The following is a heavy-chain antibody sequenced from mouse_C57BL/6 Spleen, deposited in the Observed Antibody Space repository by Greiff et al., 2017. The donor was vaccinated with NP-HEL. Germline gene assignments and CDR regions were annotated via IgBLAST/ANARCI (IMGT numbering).Heavy chain of an antibody. D-gene: IGHD2-4*01. J-gene: IGHJ1*03. V-gene: IGHV1-81*01. Sequence: QVQLKESGAELARPGASVKLSCKASGYTFTSYGISWVKQRTGQGLEWIGEIYPRSGNTYYNEKFKGKATLTADKSSSTAYMELRSLTSEDSAVYFCARGGSDYDWYFDVWGTGTTVTVSS. CDR3: ARGGSDYDWYFDV. CDR1: GYTFTSYG. CDR2: IYPRSGNT.